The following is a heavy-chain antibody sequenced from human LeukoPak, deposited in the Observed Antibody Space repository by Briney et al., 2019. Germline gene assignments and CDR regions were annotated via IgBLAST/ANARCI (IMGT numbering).Heavy chain of an antibody. CDR3: ARVRHGGFWSGHGMDV. D-gene: IGHD3-3*01. J-gene: IGHJ6*02. CDR1: GGTFSSYA. CDR2: IIPIFGTA. Sequence: GASVKVSCKASGGTFSSYAISWVRQAPGQGLEWMGGIIPIFGTANYAQKFQGRVTITADESTSTAYMELSSLRSEDTAVYYCARVRHGGFWSGHGMDVWGQGTTVTVSS. V-gene: IGHV1-69*13.